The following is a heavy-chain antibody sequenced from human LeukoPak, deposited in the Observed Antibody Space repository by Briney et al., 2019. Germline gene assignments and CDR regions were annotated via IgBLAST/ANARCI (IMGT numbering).Heavy chain of an antibody. J-gene: IGHJ5*02. CDR3: ARALLRYCSSTSCYWFDP. V-gene: IGHV1-69*13. CDR1: GGTFSSYV. D-gene: IGHD2-2*01. Sequence: VKVSCKASGGTFSSYVINWVRQAPGQGLEWMGGIIPIFGTANYAQKFQGRVTITADESTGTAYMELSSLRSEDTAMYYCARALLRYCSSTSCYWFDPWGQGTLVTVSS. CDR2: IIPIFGTA.